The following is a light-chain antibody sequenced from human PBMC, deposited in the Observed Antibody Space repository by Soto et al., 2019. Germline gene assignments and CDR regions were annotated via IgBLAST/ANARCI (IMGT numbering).Light chain of an antibody. V-gene: IGKV3-11*01. CDR1: QSVNSY. J-gene: IGKJ5*01. CDR2: DAS. CDR3: QQGGT. Sequence: EIVLTQSPATLSLSPGERATLSCRASQSVNSYLAWYHQKPGQAPRLLIYDASNRATGIPARFSGSGSGTDFTLTISSLEPKDFAVYYCQQGGTFGQGTRLEIK.